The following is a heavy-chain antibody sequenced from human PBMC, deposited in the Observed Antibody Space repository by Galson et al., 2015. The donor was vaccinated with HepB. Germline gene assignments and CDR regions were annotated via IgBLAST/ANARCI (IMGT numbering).Heavy chain of an antibody. V-gene: IGHV2-70*11. Sequence: PALVKPTQTLTLTCTFSGFSLSTSGMCVSWIRQPPGKALEWLARIDWDDDKYYSTSLKTRLTISKDTSKNQVVLTMTNMDPVDTATYYCARMVRGVIPDYYYYMDVWGKGTTVTVSS. CDR2: IDWDDDK. D-gene: IGHD3-10*01. J-gene: IGHJ6*03. CDR3: ARMVRGVIPDYYYYMDV. CDR1: GFSLSTSGMC.